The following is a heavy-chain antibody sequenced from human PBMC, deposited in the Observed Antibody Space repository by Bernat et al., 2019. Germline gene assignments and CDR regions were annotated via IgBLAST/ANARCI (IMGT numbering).Heavy chain of an antibody. V-gene: IGHV3-30*02. CDR1: GFTLSDYG. J-gene: IGHJ6*01. CDR2: VRYDGSNK. CDR3: AKDHPYGMDV. Sequence: QVQLVESGGGVVQPGGSLRLSCAASGFTLSDYGMHWVRQAPGKGLEWVAFVRYDGSNKYYADSVKGRFTISRDNSKNSLYLQMNSLRPEDTAVYYCAKDHPYGMDVWGQGTTVTVSS.